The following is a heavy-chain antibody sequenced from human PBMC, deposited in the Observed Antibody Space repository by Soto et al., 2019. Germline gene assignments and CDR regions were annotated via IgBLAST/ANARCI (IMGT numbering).Heavy chain of an antibody. CDR2: IYPGDSDT. CDR3: ARQYLPYDFWSGYHANDASDI. V-gene: IGHV5-51*01. CDR1: GYSFTSYW. Sequence: PGESLKISCKGSGYSFTSYWIGWVRQIPWKGLEWMGIIYPGDSDTRYSPSFQGQVTISADKSISTAYLQWSSLKASDTAMYYCARQYLPYDFWSGYHANDASDIWGQETMVTISS. J-gene: IGHJ3*02. D-gene: IGHD3-3*01.